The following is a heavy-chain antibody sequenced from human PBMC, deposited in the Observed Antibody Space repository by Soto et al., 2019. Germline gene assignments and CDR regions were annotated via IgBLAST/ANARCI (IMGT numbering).Heavy chain of an antibody. D-gene: IGHD1-1*01. CDR2: INPNSGGT. J-gene: IGHJ6*02. CDR1: GYTFTGYY. V-gene: IGHV1-2*04. Sequence: QVQLVQSGAEVKKPGASVKVSCKASGYTFTGYYMHWVRQAPGQGLEWMGWINPNSGGTNYAQNFQGWVTMTRDTSIITAYMELSRLRSDDTAVYYCARDRRPVELKDYYGMDVWGQGTTVTVSS. CDR3: ARDRRPVELKDYYGMDV.